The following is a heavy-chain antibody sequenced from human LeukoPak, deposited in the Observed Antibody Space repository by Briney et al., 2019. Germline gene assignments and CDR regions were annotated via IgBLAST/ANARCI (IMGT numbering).Heavy chain of an antibody. J-gene: IGHJ4*02. CDR3: TREYRVVVPAAIRWVAVYFDY. CDR2: IRSKAYGGTT. V-gene: IGHV3-49*04. CDR1: GFTFGDYA. Sequence: GGSLRLSCTASGFTFGDYAMSWVRQAPGKGLEWVGFIRSKAYGGTTEYAASVKGRFTISRDDSKSIAYLQMNSLKTENTAVYYCTREYRVVVPAAIRWVAVYFDYWGQGTLSPSPQ. D-gene: IGHD2-2*02.